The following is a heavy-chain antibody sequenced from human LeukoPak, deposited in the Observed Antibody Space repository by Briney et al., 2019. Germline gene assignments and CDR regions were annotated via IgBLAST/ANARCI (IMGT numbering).Heavy chain of an antibody. D-gene: IGHD3-22*01. Sequence: AGGSLRLSWAASGFTFSSYGMHWVRQAPGKGLEWVAVISYDGSNKYYADSVKGRFTISRDNSKNTLYLQMNSLRAEDTAVYYCAKDHLYDSSVPDYWGQGTLVTVSS. J-gene: IGHJ4*02. V-gene: IGHV3-30*18. CDR3: AKDHLYDSSVPDY. CDR2: ISYDGSNK. CDR1: GFTFSSYG.